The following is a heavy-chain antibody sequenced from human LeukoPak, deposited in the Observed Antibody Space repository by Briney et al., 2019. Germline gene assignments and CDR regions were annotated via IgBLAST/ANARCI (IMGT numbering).Heavy chain of an antibody. J-gene: IGHJ4*02. CDR1: GFTFSSYG. V-gene: IGHV3-23*03. CDR2: LYSDGST. D-gene: IGHD1-1*01. CDR3: AKSPWNGKFRAYFDY. Sequence: GGSLRLSCAASGFTFSSYGMSWVRQAPGKGLEWVSVLYSDGSTYHADSVKGRFTISRDNSKNTLYLQMNSLRAEGTAVYYCAKSPWNGKFRAYFDYWGQGTLVTVSS.